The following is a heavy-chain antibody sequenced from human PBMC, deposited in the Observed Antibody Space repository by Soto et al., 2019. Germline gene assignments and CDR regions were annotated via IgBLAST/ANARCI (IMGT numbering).Heavy chain of an antibody. Sequence: ASVKVSCKASGYTFTSYGISWVRQAPGQGLECMGWISAYNGNTNYAQKLQGRVTMTTDTSTSTAYMELRSLRSDDTAVYYCARDRYYYDSSGYYPQFEYWGQGTLVTVS. CDR1: GYTFTSYG. D-gene: IGHD3-22*01. CDR2: ISAYNGNT. CDR3: ARDRYYYDSSGYYPQFEY. V-gene: IGHV1-18*01. J-gene: IGHJ4*02.